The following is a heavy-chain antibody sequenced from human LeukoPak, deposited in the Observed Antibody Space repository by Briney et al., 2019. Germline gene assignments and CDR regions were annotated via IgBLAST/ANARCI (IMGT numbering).Heavy chain of an antibody. CDR1: GGSFSGYY. D-gene: IGHD3-10*01. V-gene: IGHV4-59*10. CDR2: TYTSGST. J-gene: IGHJ6*03. CDR3: ARGGSGSYYNLYYYYMDV. Sequence: ASETLSLTCAVYGGSFSGYYWSWIRQPAGKGLEWIGRTYTSGSTNYNPSLKSRVTISVDTSKNQFSLKLSSVTAADTAVYYCARGGSGSYYNLYYYYMDVWGKGTTVTISS.